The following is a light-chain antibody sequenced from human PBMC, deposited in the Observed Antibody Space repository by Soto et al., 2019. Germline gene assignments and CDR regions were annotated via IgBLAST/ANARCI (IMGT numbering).Light chain of an antibody. CDR2: QDT. V-gene: IGLV3-1*01. CDR3: QVWDSSTLYV. Sequence: SYELTQPPSASVSPGQTASITCSGERLGDKYTCWYQQRPGQSPMLVIYQDTKRPSGIPERFSGSNSGNTATLTITGTQAVDEADYYCQVWDSSTLYVFGTGTKVTVL. J-gene: IGLJ1*01. CDR1: RLGDKY.